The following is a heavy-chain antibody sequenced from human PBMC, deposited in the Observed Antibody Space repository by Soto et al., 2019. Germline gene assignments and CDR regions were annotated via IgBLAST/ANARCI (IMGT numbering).Heavy chain of an antibody. V-gene: IGHV4-34*01. J-gene: IGHJ5*02. CDR2: INHSGST. CDR1: GGSFSGYY. D-gene: IGHD2-2*01. Sequence: QVQLQQWGAGLLKPSETLSLTCAVYGGSFSGYYWSWIRQPPGKGLEWIGEINHSGSTNYNPSLKSRATISVDTSKNQFSLKLSSVTAADTAVYYCARRGGDIVVVPAARENWFDPWGQGTLVTVSS. CDR3: ARRGGDIVVVPAARENWFDP.